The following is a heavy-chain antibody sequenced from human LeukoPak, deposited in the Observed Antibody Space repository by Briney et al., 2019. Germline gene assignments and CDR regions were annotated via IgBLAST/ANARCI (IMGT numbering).Heavy chain of an antibody. CDR2: ISSSSSYI. J-gene: IGHJ4*02. CDR1: GFTFSSYS. CDR3: ATDKFPMTVAYFDY. V-gene: IGHV3-21*01. Sequence: PGGSLRLSCAASGFTFSSYSMNWVRQAPGKGLEWVSSISSSSSYIYYADSVKGRFAISRDNAKNSLYLQMNSLRAEDTAVYYCATDKFPMTVAYFDYWGQGTLVTVSS. D-gene: IGHD4-11*01.